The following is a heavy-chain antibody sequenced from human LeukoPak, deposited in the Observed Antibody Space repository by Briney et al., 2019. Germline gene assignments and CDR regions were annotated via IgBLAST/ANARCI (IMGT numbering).Heavy chain of an antibody. CDR1: GGSINSSSYY. CDR2: IFYSGNT. Sequence: SETLSLTCTVSGGSINSSSYYWGWIRQPPGKGLEWIGSIFYSGNTYDNPSLKSRVTISVDTSKNQFSLKLSSVTAADTAVYYCVRLSPYYYASGDYWGQGTLVTVSS. D-gene: IGHD3-10*01. CDR3: VRLSPYYYASGDY. V-gene: IGHV4-39*01. J-gene: IGHJ4*02.